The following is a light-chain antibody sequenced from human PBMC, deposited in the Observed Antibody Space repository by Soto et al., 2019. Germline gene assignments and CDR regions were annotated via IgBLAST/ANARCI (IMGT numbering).Light chain of an antibody. CDR3: QQSGSSPWT. Sequence: EIVLTQSPGTLSLSPGERATLSCRDSQSISSTYFAWYQHKPGQAPRLLIYSTSSRATGIPARFTGSGAGRDFALTICGRESEDFAVFYYQQSGSSPWTFGQGTKVEIK. V-gene: IGKV3-20*01. J-gene: IGKJ1*01. CDR2: STS. CDR1: QSISSTY.